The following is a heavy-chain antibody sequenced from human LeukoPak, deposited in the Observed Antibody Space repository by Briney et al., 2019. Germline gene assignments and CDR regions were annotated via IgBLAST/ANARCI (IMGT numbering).Heavy chain of an antibody. Sequence: GGSLRLSCAASGFTFSSYWMSWVRQAPGKGLEWLAGISYDESNEYYADSVKGRFTISRDNPKNTLCLQMHSLRDEDTAVYYCARDPRGYSYGYFDYWGQGTLVTVSS. V-gene: IGHV3-30*03. CDR3: ARDPRGYSYGYFDY. CDR1: GFTFSSYW. D-gene: IGHD5-18*01. CDR2: ISYDESNE. J-gene: IGHJ4*02.